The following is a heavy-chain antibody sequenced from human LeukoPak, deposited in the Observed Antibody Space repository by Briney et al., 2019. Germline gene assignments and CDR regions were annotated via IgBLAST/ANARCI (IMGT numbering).Heavy chain of an antibody. J-gene: IGHJ4*02. V-gene: IGHV3-30*02. D-gene: IGHD3-22*01. CDR2: IRSDGSDK. Sequence: GGSLRLSCARSGFIFSTFGMHGFPQAPGKGREWVAFIRSDGSDKSYAGSVMGRFTISRDNSKNTLYLQMNTLTAEDTAVYYCGKHDSSSDYWGQGTLVTVSS. CDR3: GKHDSSSDY. CDR1: GFIFSTFG.